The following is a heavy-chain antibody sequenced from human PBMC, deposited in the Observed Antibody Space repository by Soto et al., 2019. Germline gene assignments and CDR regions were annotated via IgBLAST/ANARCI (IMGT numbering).Heavy chain of an antibody. CDR2: INPSGGST. J-gene: IGHJ6*02. CDR3: ARHTAMVSYYYYGMDV. Sequence: QVQLVQSGAEVKKPGASVKVSCKASGYTFTSYYMHWVRQAPGQGLEWMGIINPSGGSTSYAQKFQGRVTMTRDTSTSTVYMELSSLRSEDTAVYYCARHTAMVSYYYYGMDVWGQGTTVTVSS. CDR1: GYTFTSYY. D-gene: IGHD5-18*01. V-gene: IGHV1-46*01.